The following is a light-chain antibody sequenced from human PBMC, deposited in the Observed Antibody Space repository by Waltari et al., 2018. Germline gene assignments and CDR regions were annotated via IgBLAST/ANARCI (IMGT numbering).Light chain of an antibody. V-gene: IGLV2-8*01. CDR3: ASRGASKV. CDR2: EVS. J-gene: IGLJ2*01. Sequence: QSALTQPPSASGSPGQSVTISCTGTSSDVCAYKYVSWYQQHPGKAPKLLIYEVSKRASGVPDRFSGSKSGNTASLTVSGLQAEDEADYYCASRGASKVFGGGTKLTVL. CDR1: SSDVCAYKY.